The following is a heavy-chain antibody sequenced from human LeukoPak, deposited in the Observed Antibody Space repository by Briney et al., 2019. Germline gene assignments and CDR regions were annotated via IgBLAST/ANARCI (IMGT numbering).Heavy chain of an antibody. CDR3: AKRRNYYDSDGFSVDY. CDR1: GFTFTSFA. J-gene: IGHJ4*02. V-gene: IGHV3-23*01. CDR2: ISGTGGST. Sequence: PGGSLRLSCAAPGFTFTSFAMSWVRQAPGKGLEWVSTISGTGGSTFYADSVKGRFTISRDNSKNTLYLQMNSLRAEDTAVYWCAKRRNYYDSDGFSVDYWGQGTLVTVSS. D-gene: IGHD3-22*01.